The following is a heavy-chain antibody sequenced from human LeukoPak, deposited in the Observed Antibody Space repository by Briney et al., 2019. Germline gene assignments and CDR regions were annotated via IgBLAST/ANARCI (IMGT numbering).Heavy chain of an antibody. D-gene: IGHD3-9*01. CDR3: AKDQGTYYDILTGYYDTYYFDY. J-gene: IGHJ4*02. CDR1: GFTFSSYA. CDR2: ISGSGGST. Sequence: GGSLRLSCAASGFTFSSYAMSWVRQAPGKGLEWVSAISGSGGSTYYADSVKGRLTISRDNSKNTLYLQMNSLRAEDTAVYYCAKDQGTYYDILTGYYDTYYFDYWGQGTLVTVSS. V-gene: IGHV3-23*01.